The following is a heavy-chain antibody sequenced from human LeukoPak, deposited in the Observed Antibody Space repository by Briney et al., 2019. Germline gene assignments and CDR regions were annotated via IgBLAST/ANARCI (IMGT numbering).Heavy chain of an antibody. CDR2: IIPILGIA. CDR3: ARVGDSSGYYNDAFDI. V-gene: IGHV1-69*04. Sequence: GASVKVSCKASGGTFISYAISWVRQAPGQGLEWMGRIIPILGIANYAQKFQGRVTITADKSTSTAYMELSSLRSEDTAVYYCARVGDSSGYYNDAFDIWGQGTMVTVSS. CDR1: GGTFISYA. D-gene: IGHD3-22*01. J-gene: IGHJ3*02.